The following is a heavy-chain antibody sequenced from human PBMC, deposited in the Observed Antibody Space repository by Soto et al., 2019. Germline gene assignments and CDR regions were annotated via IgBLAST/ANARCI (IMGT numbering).Heavy chain of an antibody. D-gene: IGHD6-13*01. Sequence: LIMQSQTLSLTCAISGDSVSSNSAAWNWIRQSPSRGLEWLGRTYYRSKWYNDYAVSVKSRITINPDTSKNQFSLQLNSVTPEDTAVYYCARKAWGIAAKPQGSVGWFDPWGQGTLVTVSS. CDR3: ARKAWGIAAKPQGSVGWFDP. CDR2: TYYRSKWYN. CDR1: GDSVSSNSAA. J-gene: IGHJ5*02. V-gene: IGHV6-1*01.